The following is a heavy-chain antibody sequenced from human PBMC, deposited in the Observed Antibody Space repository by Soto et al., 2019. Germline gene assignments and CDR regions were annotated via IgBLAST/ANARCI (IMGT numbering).Heavy chain of an antibody. CDR3: ARVRHGWTFFDY. CDR2: LYYGGST. D-gene: IGHD6-19*01. CDR1: GGSVSSFF. Sequence: QVQLQESGPGLVRPSETLSLTCTVSGGSVSSFFWSWIRQPPGRGLEWIGYLYYGGSTHYSPSLKSRVTISGDTSQNQFSLNLMSVTAADTAIYYCARVRHGWTFFDYCSQGTLVTVSS. J-gene: IGHJ4*02. V-gene: IGHV4-59*02.